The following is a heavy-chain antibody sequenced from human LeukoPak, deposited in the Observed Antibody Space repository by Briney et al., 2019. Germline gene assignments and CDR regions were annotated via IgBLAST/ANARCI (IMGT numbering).Heavy chain of an antibody. CDR3: VRRYGPTVDY. J-gene: IGHJ4*02. D-gene: IGHD1-1*01. V-gene: IGHV5-51*01. CDR2: IYPGDSDI. CDR1: GYSFTSYW. Sequence: GESLKISCKGSGYSFTSYWIAWVRQMPGKGLEWMGIIYPGDSDIRYSPSFQGQVTISADKSISTAYLQWSSLKASDTAIYYCVRRYGPTVDYWGQGTLVTVSS.